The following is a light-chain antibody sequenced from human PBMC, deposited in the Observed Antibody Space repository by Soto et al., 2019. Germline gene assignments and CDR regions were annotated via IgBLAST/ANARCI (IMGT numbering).Light chain of an antibody. V-gene: IGLV7-46*01. CDR1: TGAVTSGHY. CDR3: SLAYSGAVV. Sequence: QAVVTQEPSLTVSPGGTVTLTCGSSTGAVTSGHYPYWFQQKPGQAPRTLIYDTRKKHSWTPARFSGSLPGGKAALTLSGAQPEDEAEYYCSLAYSGAVVFGGGTKLTVL. J-gene: IGLJ2*01. CDR2: DTR.